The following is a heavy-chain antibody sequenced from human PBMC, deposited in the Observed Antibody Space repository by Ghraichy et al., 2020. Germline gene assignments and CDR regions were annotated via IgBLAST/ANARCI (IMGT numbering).Heavy chain of an antibody. CDR2: IYYSGST. D-gene: IGHD5-12*01. V-gene: IGHV4-39*01. CDR1: GGSISSSSYY. Sequence: SQTLSLTCTVSGGSISSSSYYWGWIRQPPGKGLEWIGSIYYSGSTYYNPSLKSRVTISVDTSKNQFSLKLSSVTAADTAVYYCARHLTNGWLPNYWGQGTLVTVSS. J-gene: IGHJ4*02. CDR3: ARHLTNGWLPNY.